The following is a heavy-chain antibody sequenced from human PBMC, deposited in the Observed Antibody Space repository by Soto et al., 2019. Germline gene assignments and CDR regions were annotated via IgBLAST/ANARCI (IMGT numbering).Heavy chain of an antibody. CDR1: GFTVSHYW. V-gene: IGHV3-74*01. J-gene: IGHJ4*02. Sequence: VQLVESGGDLVQPGGSLRLSCVGSGFTVSHYWIHWVRQVPGKGLMWVSRIKSDGSTTNYADSVSGRCTISRDHARNTVYLQMDSLTVDDSSVYHCLRAPGDRWFRFDVWGRGTRVTVSS. D-gene: IGHD3-9*01. CDR2: IKSDGSTT. CDR3: LRAPGDRWFRFDV.